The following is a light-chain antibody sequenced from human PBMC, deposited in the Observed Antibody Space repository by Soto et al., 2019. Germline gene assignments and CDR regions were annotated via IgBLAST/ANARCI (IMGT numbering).Light chain of an antibody. CDR3: AAWDDNLSGQRV. Sequence: QSSLTQPPSASGTPGQRVTISCSGSSSNIGSNYVYWYQQLPGTAPKLLIYRNNQRPSGVPDRFSGSKSGTSASLAISGLRSEDEADYYCAAWDDNLSGQRVFGTGTKVTVL. V-gene: IGLV1-47*01. J-gene: IGLJ1*01. CDR1: SSNIGSNY. CDR2: RNN.